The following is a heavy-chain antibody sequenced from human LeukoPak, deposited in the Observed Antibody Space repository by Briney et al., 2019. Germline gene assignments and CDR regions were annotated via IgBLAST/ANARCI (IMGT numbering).Heavy chain of an antibody. CDR1: GFTFNRYG. Sequence: PGRSLKLSCAASGFTFNRYGMHWIRQAPAKGLERLAFIRNDGSNKYYTDTAKGQFTITRDNLKNTLYLQMNSLRAEDTAVYYCAKASFGVAPNWFDPWGQGTLVTVSS. V-gene: IGHV3-30*02. J-gene: IGHJ5*02. D-gene: IGHD3-3*01. CDR2: IRNDGSNK. CDR3: AKASFGVAPNWFDP.